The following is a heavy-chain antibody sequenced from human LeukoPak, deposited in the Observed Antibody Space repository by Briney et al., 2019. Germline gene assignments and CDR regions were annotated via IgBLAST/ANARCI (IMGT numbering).Heavy chain of an antibody. D-gene: IGHD2-15*01. CDR2: ISCSGGST. V-gene: IGHV3-23*01. J-gene: IGHJ5*02. CDR1: GVTFSSYA. CDR3: AKFPPIYCSGGSCPHWFDP. Sequence: GGSLRLSCAASGVTFSSYAMSWVRQAPGKGLEWVSAISCSGGSTYYADSVKGRFTISRDNSKNTLYLQMNGLRAEDTAVYYCAKFPPIYCSGGSCPHWFDPWGQGTLVTVSS.